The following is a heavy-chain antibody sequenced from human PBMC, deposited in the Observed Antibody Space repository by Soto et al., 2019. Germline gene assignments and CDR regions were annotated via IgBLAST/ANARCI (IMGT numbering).Heavy chain of an antibody. CDR3: TRQSLTIFGVVIANAFDI. CDR1: GFIFSGSA. J-gene: IGHJ3*02. V-gene: IGHV3-73*02. D-gene: IGHD3-3*01. Sequence: EVQLVESGGGLVQPGGSLKLSCAASGFIFSGSAMHWVRQPSGKGLEWVGRIRSKANSYATAYAASVKGRFTVSRDDSKNTAYLQMNSLKAEDTAVYYCTRQSLTIFGVVIANAFDIWGQGTMVTVSS. CDR2: IRSKANSYAT.